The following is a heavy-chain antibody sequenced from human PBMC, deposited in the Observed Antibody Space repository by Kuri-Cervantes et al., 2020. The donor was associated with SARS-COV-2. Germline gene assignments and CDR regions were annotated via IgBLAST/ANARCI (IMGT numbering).Heavy chain of an antibody. CDR2: IYYSGST. V-gene: IGHV4-59*11. D-gene: IGHD5-18*01. CDR3: ARDGGLHEGYSYGYIDY. Sequence: SETLSLTCTVSGGSISSHYWSWIRQPAGKGLEWIGYIYYSGSTNYNPSLKSRVTISVDTSKNQFSLKLSSVTAADTAVYYCARDGGLHEGYSYGYIDYWGQGTLVTVSS. CDR1: GGSISSHY. J-gene: IGHJ4*02.